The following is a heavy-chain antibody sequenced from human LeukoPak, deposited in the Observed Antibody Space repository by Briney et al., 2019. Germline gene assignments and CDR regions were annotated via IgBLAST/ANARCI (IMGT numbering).Heavy chain of an antibody. V-gene: IGHV4-39*01. Sequence: GSLRLSCAASGFSLSNYWMSWVRQPPGKGLEWIGSIYYSGSTYYNPSLKSRVTISVDTSKNQFSLKLSPVTAADTAVYYCARGYSSSCFDYWGQGTLVTVSS. CDR3: ARGYSSSCFDY. CDR1: GFSLSNYW. CDR2: IYYSGST. J-gene: IGHJ4*02. D-gene: IGHD6-6*01.